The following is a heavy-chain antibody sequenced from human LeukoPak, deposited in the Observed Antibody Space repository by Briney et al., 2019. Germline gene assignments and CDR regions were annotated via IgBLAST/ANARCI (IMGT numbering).Heavy chain of an antibody. J-gene: IGHJ5*02. Sequence: SVKVSCKASGGTFSSYAISWVRQAPGQGLEWMGGIIPIFGTANYAQKFQGRVTITADKSTSTAYMELSSLRSEDTAVYYCARLISGYDEYNWFDPWGQGTLVTVSS. CDR2: IIPIFGTA. D-gene: IGHD5-12*01. CDR3: ARLISGYDEYNWFDP. CDR1: GGTFSSYA. V-gene: IGHV1-69*06.